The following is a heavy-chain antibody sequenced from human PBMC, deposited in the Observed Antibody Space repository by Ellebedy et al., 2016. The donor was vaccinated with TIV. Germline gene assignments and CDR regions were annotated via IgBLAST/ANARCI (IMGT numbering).Heavy chain of an antibody. CDR1: GYTFTSYY. Sequence: AASVKVSCKASGYTFTSYYMHWVRQAPGQGLEWMGILNPSGGGTSYAQKLQCRVTMTRDASTSTAYMELRSLRSDDTAVYYCARDKPYYGGDALGAWFDPWGQGTLVTVSS. CDR2: LNPSGGGT. V-gene: IGHV1-46*04. J-gene: IGHJ5*02. D-gene: IGHD4-23*01. CDR3: ARDKPYYGGDALGAWFDP.